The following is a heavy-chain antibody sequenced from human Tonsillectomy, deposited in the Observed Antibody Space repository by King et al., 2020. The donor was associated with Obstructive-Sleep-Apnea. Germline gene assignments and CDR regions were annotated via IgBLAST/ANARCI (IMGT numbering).Heavy chain of an antibody. CDR2: MYTSVST. V-gene: IGHV4-4*07. Sequence: QLQESGPGLVKPSETLSLTCTVSGASISSYCWSWIRQSAGKGLEWIGRMYTSVSTNYNPALKSRVSMSGDTSKNQFSLKRNYVTAADTAVYYCARGTAIVGATSRAFDIWGQGTKVTVSS. CDR1: GASISSYC. D-gene: IGHD1-26*01. CDR3: ARGTAIVGATSRAFDI. J-gene: IGHJ3*02.